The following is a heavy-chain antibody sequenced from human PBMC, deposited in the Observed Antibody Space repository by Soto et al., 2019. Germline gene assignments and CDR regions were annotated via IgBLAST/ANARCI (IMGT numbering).Heavy chain of an antibody. Sequence: SVKVSCKASGGTFSSYAISWLRQAPGQGLEWMGGIIPIFGTANYAQKFQGRVTITADESTSTAYMELSSLRSEDTAVYYCASSTVTTLYYYYYYGMDVWGQGTTVTVSS. V-gene: IGHV1-69*13. J-gene: IGHJ6*02. D-gene: IGHD4-17*01. CDR2: IIPIFGTA. CDR3: ASSTVTTLYYYYYYGMDV. CDR1: GGTFSSYA.